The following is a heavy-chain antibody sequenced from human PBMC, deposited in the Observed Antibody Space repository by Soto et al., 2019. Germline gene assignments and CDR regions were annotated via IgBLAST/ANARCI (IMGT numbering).Heavy chain of an antibody. CDR3: ARETGGQQQLVGDY. V-gene: IGHV1-2*02. CDR2: INPNSGGT. J-gene: IGHJ4*02. Sequence: ASVKVSCKASGYTFTGYYMHWVRQAPGQGLEWMGWINPNSGGTNYAQKFQGRVTMTRDTSISTAYMELSRLRSDDTAVYYCARETGGQQQLVGDYWGQGTLVTVSS. CDR1: GYTFTGYY. D-gene: IGHD6-13*01.